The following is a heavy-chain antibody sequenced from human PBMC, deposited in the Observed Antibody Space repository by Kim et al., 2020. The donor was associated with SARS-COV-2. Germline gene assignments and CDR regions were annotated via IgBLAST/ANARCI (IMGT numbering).Heavy chain of an antibody. D-gene: IGHD4-4*01. CDR2: IVVGSGNT. Sequence: SVKVSCKASGFTFTSSAVQWVRQARGQRLEWIGWIVVGSGNTNYAQKFQERVTITRDMSTSTAYMELSSLRSEDTAVYYCAADQYSNYYYYGMDVWGQGTTVTVSS. V-gene: IGHV1-58*01. CDR1: GFTFTSSA. J-gene: IGHJ6*02. CDR3: AADQYSNYYYYGMDV.